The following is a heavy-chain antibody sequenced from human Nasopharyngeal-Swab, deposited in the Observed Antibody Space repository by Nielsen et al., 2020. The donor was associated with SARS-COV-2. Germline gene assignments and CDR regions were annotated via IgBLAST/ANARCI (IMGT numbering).Heavy chain of an antibody. J-gene: IGHJ5*02. D-gene: IGHD3-3*01. Sequence: SETLSLTSTVSGGSISSSSYYWGWIRQPPGKGLEWIGSIYYSGSTYYNPSLKTRVTISVDTSKNQFSLKLSSVTAAYTAVYYCARDSRVYYDFWSGYNWFDPWGQGTLVTVSS. V-gene: IGHV4-39*02. CDR3: ARDSRVYYDFWSGYNWFDP. CDR1: GGSISSSSYY. CDR2: IYYSGST.